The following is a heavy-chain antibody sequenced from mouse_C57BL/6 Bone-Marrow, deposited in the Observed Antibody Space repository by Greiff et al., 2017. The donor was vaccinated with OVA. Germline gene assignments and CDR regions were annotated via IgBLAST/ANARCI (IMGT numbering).Heavy chain of an antibody. CDR3: ARDYYGSSWYFDV. J-gene: IGHJ1*03. V-gene: IGHV1-26*01. CDR1: GYTFTNYY. Sequence: EVQLQQSGPELVKPGASVKISCKASGYTFTNYYMNWVKQSHGKSLEWIGGINPNNGGTSYNQKFKGKATLTVDKSSSTAYMELRSLTSEDSAVYYCARDYYGSSWYFDVWGTGTTVTVSS. D-gene: IGHD1-1*01. CDR2: INPNNGGT.